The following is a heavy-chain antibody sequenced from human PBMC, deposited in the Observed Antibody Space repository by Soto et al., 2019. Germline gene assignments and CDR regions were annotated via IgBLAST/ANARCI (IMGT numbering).Heavy chain of an antibody. CDR2: VYYSGST. V-gene: IGHV4-59*01. CDR3: ARDGGGYDFWSGSLD. CDR1: GGSISSSY. J-gene: IGHJ4*02. Sequence: ASETLSLTCTVSGGSISSSYWNWIRQPPGKGLEYIGCVYYSGSTNYNPSLKSRVTISVDTSRNESSLKLSSVTAADTAVYYCARDGGGYDFWSGSLDWGQGTLVTVSS. D-gene: IGHD3-3*01.